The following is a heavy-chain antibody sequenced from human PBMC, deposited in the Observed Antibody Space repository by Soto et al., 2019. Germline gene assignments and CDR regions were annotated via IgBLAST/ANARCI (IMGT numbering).Heavy chain of an antibody. Sequence: GGSLRLSCAASGFTFSSYAMHWVRQAPGKGLEWVAVISYDGSNKYYADSVKGRFTISRDNSKNTLYLQMNSLRAEDTAVYYCARDRRWLQSGYFDYWGQGTLVTVSS. CDR1: GFTFSSYA. D-gene: IGHD5-12*01. CDR3: ARDRRWLQSGYFDY. CDR2: ISYDGSNK. J-gene: IGHJ4*02. V-gene: IGHV3-30-3*01.